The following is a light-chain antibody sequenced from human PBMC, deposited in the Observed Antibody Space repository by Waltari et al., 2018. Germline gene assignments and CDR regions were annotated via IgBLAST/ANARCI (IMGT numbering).Light chain of an antibody. CDR1: QSISSY. J-gene: IGKJ2*01. CDR3: QQSYSTPRT. Sequence: DIQMTPSPSSLSASVGDRVTITCRASQSISSYLNWYQQKPGKAPKLLIYAASSWQSGVPSRFSGSGSGTDFTLTISSLQPEDFATYYCQQSYSTPRTFGQGTKLEIK. CDR2: AAS. V-gene: IGKV1-39*01.